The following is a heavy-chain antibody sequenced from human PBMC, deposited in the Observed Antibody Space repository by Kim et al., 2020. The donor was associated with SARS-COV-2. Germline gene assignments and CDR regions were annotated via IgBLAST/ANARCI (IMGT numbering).Heavy chain of an antibody. CDR3: AKDIGYSSGLIDY. D-gene: IGHD6-19*01. Sequence: GCAGSGKGRINISRDNAKNSLYLQMNSLRAEDTALYYCAKDIGYSSGLIDYWGQGTLVTVSS. V-gene: IGHV3-9*01. J-gene: IGHJ4*02.